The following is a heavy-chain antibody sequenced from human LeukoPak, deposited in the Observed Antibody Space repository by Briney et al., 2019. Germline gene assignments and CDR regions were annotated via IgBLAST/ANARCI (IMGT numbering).Heavy chain of an antibody. CDR1: GGSISSYY. J-gene: IGHJ4*02. CDR2: IYYSGST. D-gene: IGHD6-13*01. V-gene: IGHV4-59*01. CDR3: ARDRSSGSGKYYFDY. Sequence: PSETLSLTCTVSGGSISSYYWSWIRQPPGKGLKWIGYIYYSGSTYYNPSLKSRVTISVDTSKNQFSLKLSSMTTADTAVYYCARDRSSGSGKYYFDYWGQGTLVTVSS.